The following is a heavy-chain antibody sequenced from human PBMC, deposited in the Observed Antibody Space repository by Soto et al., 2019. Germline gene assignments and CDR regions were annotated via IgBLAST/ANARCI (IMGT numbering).Heavy chain of an antibody. V-gene: IGHV4-34*01. Sequence: DTLSLTCAVYGGSFSGYYWSWISQPPGKGLEWIGEINHSGSTNYNPSLKSRVTISVDTSKNQFSLKLSSVTAADTAVYYCARGGSSAPWGRYYYYGMDVWGQGTTDTVSS. CDR2: INHSGST. CDR3: ARGGSSAPWGRYYYYGMDV. CDR1: GGSFSGYY. J-gene: IGHJ6*02. D-gene: IGHD6-6*01.